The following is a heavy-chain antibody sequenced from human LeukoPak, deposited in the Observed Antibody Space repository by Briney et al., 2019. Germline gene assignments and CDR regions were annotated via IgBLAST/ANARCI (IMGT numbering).Heavy chain of an antibody. CDR2: ISGGGTT. V-gene: IGHV3-64D*06. J-gene: IGHJ4*02. Sequence: PGGSLRLSCSASGFTFSSYPMHWVRQAPGKGLEYVSSISGGGTTDYADSVRGRFTISRDNSKNTLYLQMSSLSPEDTAVHYCVRKLPMDYWGQGTLVTFSS. CDR1: GFTFSSYP. CDR3: VRKLPMDY.